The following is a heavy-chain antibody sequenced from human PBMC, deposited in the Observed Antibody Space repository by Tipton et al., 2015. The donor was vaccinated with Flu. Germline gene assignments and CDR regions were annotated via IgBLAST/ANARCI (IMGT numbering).Heavy chain of an antibody. J-gene: IGHJ6*02. CDR1: GFTFSSYA. Sequence: SLRLSCAASGFTFSSYAMHWVRQAPGKGLEWVAVISYDGSNKYYADSVKGRFTISRDNSKNTLYLQMNSLRAEDTAVYYCARDRAYYDFWSGYGGDYYYGMDVWDQGP. CDR2: ISYDGSNK. D-gene: IGHD3-3*01. V-gene: IGHV3-30*01. CDR3: ARDRAYYDFWSGYGGDYYYGMDV.